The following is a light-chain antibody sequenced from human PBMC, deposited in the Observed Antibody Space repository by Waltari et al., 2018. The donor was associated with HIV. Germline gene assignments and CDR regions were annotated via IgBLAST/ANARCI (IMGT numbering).Light chain of an antibody. V-gene: IGKV4-1*01. CDR3: QQHFKTPYS. CDR1: QSVLYNSNNKNY. CDR2: WAS. Sequence: DIVMTQSPDSLAVSLGERATINCKSSQSVLYNSNNKNYLVWYQQKPGQPSKVLFYWASTRESGVPDRFSGSGSGTDFTLTISSLQAEDVAVYYCQQHFKTPYSFGQGTKLEIK. J-gene: IGKJ2*03.